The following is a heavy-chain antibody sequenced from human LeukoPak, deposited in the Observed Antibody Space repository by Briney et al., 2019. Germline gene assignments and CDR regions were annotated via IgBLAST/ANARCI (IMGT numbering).Heavy chain of an antibody. V-gene: IGHV3-7*01. J-gene: IGHJ4*02. Sequence: GGSLRLSCAASGFTFSRNYMSWVRKAPGKGLERVANIKQDGSEKYYVDSVKGRFTISRDNAKNSLYLQMNSLRADDTAVYYCARDLGLSGSYSFDYWGQGTLVTVSS. CDR3: ARDLGLSGSYSFDY. CDR2: IKQDGSEK. CDR1: GFTFSRNY. D-gene: IGHD1-26*01.